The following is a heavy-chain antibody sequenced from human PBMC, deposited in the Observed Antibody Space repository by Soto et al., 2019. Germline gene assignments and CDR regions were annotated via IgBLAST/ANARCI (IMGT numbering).Heavy chain of an antibody. CDR3: ARGSTDSYPGSRIFDF. CDR2: ITDTGGDT. D-gene: IGHD3-10*01. J-gene: IGHJ4*02. CDR1: GIPFGSRA. Sequence: EVQLLESGGDLVQPGGSLRLSCVASGIPFGSRAMSWVRQAPGEGLEWVSTITDTGGDTKYADSVRGRFTMSRDNSKKTLYLQMNSLRVEDSALYYCARGSTDSYPGSRIFDFWGRGNLVTVSS. V-gene: IGHV3-23*01.